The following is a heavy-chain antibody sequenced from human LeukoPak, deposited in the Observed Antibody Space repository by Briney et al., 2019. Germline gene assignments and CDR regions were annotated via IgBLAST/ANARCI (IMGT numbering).Heavy chain of an antibody. Sequence: GGSLRLSCAAPGFTFSSYSMNWVRQAPGKGLEWVSYISSSSSTIYYADSVKGRFTISRDNAKNSLYLQMNSLRAEDTAVYYCARDRRYTAMSDWGQGTLVTVSS. V-gene: IGHV3-48*01. J-gene: IGHJ4*02. CDR3: ARDRRYTAMSD. CDR2: ISSSSSTI. D-gene: IGHD5-18*01. CDR1: GFTFSSYS.